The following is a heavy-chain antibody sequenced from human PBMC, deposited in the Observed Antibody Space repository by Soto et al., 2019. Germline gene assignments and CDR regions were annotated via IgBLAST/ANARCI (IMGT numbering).Heavy chain of an antibody. V-gene: IGHV1-2*02. J-gene: IGHJ3*02. D-gene: IGHD3-3*01. CDR3: GRGGGVGVAGSAAFDM. CDR2: INPAPGAA. Sequence: QLHLVQSGAVVKKPGASVTVSCSASGYPVTAYYMHWVRQAPGRGLEWMGGINPAPGAAKYTQTFQGRVTMTRDTSTSTVFMELSGLTSEDTAVFYLGRGGGVGVAGSAAFDMWGQGTLVTVSS. CDR1: GYPVTAYY.